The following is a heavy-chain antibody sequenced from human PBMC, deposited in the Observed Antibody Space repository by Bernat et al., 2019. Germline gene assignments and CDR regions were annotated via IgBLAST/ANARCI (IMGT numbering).Heavy chain of an antibody. J-gene: IGHJ5*01. Sequence: QVQLQQWGAGLLKPSETLSLACAVYGGSFSGYYWSWIRQPPGKGLEWIGEINDLGSTNYNPSLGSRVTISVDTSKNQFSLKLSSVTAADTAVYYCARTSLRARATRSHNPTNYDSWGQGTLVTVSS. CDR1: GGSFSGYY. D-gene: IGHD5-24*01. V-gene: IGHV4-34*01. CDR3: ARTSLRARATRSHNPTNYDS. CDR2: INDLGST.